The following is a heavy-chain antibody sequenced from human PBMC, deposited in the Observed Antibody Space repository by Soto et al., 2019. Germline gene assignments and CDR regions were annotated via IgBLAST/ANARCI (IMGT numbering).Heavy chain of an antibody. V-gene: IGHV4-39*01. CDR2: IYYSGST. Sequence: SETLSLTCTVSGGSISSSSYYWGWIRQPPGKGLEWIGSIYYSGSTYYNPSLKSRVTISVDTSKNQFSLKLSSVTAADTAVYYCARGVIAVAGRDMDVWGKGTTVTVSS. D-gene: IGHD6-19*01. J-gene: IGHJ6*03. CDR3: ARGVIAVAGRDMDV. CDR1: GGSISSSSYY.